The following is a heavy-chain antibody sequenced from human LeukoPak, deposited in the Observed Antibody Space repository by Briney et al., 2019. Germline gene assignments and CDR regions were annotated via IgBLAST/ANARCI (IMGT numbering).Heavy chain of an antibody. CDR1: GFTFSSYS. CDR2: ISSSSSYI. CDR3: ARDRPHLEDTAMVLD. Sequence: PGGSLRLSCAASGFTFSSYSMNWVRQAPGKGLEWVSSISSSSSYIYYADSVKGRFTISRDNAKNSLYLQMNSLRAEDTAVYYCARDRPHLEDTAMVLDWGQGTTVTVSS. V-gene: IGHV3-21*01. D-gene: IGHD5-18*01. J-gene: IGHJ6*02.